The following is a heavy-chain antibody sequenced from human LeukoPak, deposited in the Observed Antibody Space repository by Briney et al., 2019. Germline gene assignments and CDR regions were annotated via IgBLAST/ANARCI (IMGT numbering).Heavy chain of an antibody. CDR3: ATVGLWPYGDYASGAFDI. D-gene: IGHD4-17*01. Sequence: ASVKVSCKASGYTFTGYYMHWVRQAPGQGLEWMGWINPNSGGTNYAQKFQGWVTMTRDTSISTAYMELSRLRSEDTAVYYCATVGLWPYGDYASGAFDIWGQGTMVTVSS. CDR2: INPNSGGT. CDR1: GYTFTGYY. V-gene: IGHV1-2*04. J-gene: IGHJ3*02.